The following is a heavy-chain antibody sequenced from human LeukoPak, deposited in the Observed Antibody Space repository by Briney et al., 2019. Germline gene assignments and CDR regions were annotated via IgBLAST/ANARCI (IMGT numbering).Heavy chain of an antibody. CDR3: ARDDYYDSSGYSPYQTFDY. Sequence: GGSLRLSCAASGFTFSSYSMNWVRQAPGKGLEWVSSISSSISSYIYYADSVKGRFTISRDNAKNSRYLQMNSLRAEDTAVYYCARDDYYDSSGYSPYQTFDYWGQGTLVTVSS. CDR1: GFTFSSYS. D-gene: IGHD3-22*01. CDR2: ISSSISSYI. V-gene: IGHV3-21*01. J-gene: IGHJ4*02.